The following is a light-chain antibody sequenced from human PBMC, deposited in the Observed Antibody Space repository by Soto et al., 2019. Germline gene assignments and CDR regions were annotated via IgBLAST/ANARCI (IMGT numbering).Light chain of an antibody. V-gene: IGKV3-15*01. CDR1: QSVSSY. CDR3: QQHTDWPPIT. Sequence: IVLTQSPATLSLSPWERATLSCRASQSVSSYLAWYQQKPGQAPRLLIYGASRRATGVPARFSGSGSGTEFTLTISSLQSEDSAVYYCQQHTDWPPITFGQGTRLEIK. J-gene: IGKJ5*01. CDR2: GAS.